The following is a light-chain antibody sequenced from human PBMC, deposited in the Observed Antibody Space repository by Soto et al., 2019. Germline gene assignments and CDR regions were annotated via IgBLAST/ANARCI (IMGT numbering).Light chain of an antibody. CDR1: SSDVGTYDF. CDR2: DVS. V-gene: IGLV2-11*01. CDR3: CLYAVTFYV. Sequence: QSALTQPRSVSGSPGQSVTISCTGTSSDVGTYDFFSWYQQHPGKAPRLMIFDVSERPSGVPDRFSGSKSGNTASLTISGLQAEDEADYYCCLYAVTFYVFGTGTKGTVL. J-gene: IGLJ1*01.